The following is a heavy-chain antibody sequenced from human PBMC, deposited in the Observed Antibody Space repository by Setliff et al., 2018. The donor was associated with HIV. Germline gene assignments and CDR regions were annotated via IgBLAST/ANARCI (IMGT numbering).Heavy chain of an antibody. D-gene: IGHD3-10*01. J-gene: IGHJ4*02. CDR3: ARHSSYYQYFDY. Sequence: SETLSLTCTVSGGSISRGSYSWGWIRQPPGKGLEWIGSISYNGGTYYNPSLKRRVTISIDTSKNQFSLKLNSVTAADTAVYYCARHSSYYQYFDYWGQGSLVTVSS. V-gene: IGHV4-39*01. CDR2: ISYNGGT. CDR1: GGSISRGSYS.